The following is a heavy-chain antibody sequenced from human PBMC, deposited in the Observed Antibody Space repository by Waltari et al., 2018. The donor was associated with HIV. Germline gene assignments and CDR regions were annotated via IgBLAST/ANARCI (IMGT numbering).Heavy chain of an antibody. CDR2: DGGYNRDT. J-gene: IGHJ4*02. Sequence: QVQLVQSGAEVKKPGASVKVSCRASGFTFISFGINWVRQAPGQGLGWMGWDGGYNRDTNPAPKFQGRVTRTTDTSTTTAYMELRNLRSDDTAVYYCASGSALLRGVPDYYFEYWGQGTLVTVSS. D-gene: IGHD3-3*01. CDR1: GFTFISFG. V-gene: IGHV1-18*01. CDR3: ASGSALLRGVPDYYFEY.